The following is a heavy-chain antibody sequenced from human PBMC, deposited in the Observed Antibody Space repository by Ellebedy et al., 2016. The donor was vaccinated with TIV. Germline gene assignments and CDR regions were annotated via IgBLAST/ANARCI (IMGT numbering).Heavy chain of an antibody. CDR2: ITIGTDTV. CDR3: ARPPAYCESVETIGHTCFYWYFGL. D-gene: IGHD2-21*01. V-gene: IGHV3-11*04. CDR1: GFTLSDYS. Sequence: GESLKISXSASGFTLSDYSMSWVCQVPGKGLEWLIYITIGTDTVYYADSVKGRFTVSRDNAKNSLYLEMNNLRADDTALYYCARPPAYCESVETIGHTCFYWYFGLWGHGTQVTVSS. J-gene: IGHJ2*01.